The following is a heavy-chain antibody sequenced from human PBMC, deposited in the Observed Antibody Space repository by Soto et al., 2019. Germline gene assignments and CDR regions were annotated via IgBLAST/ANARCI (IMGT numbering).Heavy chain of an antibody. CDR1: GYSISSGYY. J-gene: IGHJ4*02. D-gene: IGHD4-17*01. Sequence: SETLSLTCGVSGYSISSGYYCGWIRQSPGKGLEWIGSINHSGNTYYNPSLGSRVTISVDTSRNQVSLILSSVTAADTAVYYCGRSGDDYGSYIDYWGQGTLVTVSS. CDR3: GRSGDDYGSYIDY. V-gene: IGHV4-38-2*01. CDR2: INHSGNT.